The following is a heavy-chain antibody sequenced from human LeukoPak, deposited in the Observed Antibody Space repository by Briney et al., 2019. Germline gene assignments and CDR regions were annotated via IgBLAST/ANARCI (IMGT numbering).Heavy chain of an antibody. D-gene: IGHD1-26*01. Sequence: ASVKVSCKTSGFTLTIYDINWVRQATGQGLEWMGWMNGNSGDTGYAQKFQGRVTMTRNTSISTAYMELSNLRSEDTAVYYCVRGRFIAGAGDWGQGTPGTVPS. CDR3: VRGRFIAGAGD. CDR1: GFTLTIYD. CDR2: MNGNSGDT. V-gene: IGHV1-8*01. J-gene: IGHJ1*01.